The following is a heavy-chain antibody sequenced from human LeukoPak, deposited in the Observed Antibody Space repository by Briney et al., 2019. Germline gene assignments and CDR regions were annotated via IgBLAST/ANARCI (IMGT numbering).Heavy chain of an antibody. CDR1: GGSISSSSYY. Sequence: PSETLSPTCTVSGGSISSSSYYWGWIRQPPGKGLEWIGSVYSSGSTYYNPSLKSRVTISVDTSKNQFSLKLTSVTAADTAVYYCARITPGGNSGDYWGQGTLVTVSS. D-gene: IGHD4-23*01. V-gene: IGHV4-39*01. CDR3: ARITPGGNSGDY. CDR2: VYSSGST. J-gene: IGHJ4*02.